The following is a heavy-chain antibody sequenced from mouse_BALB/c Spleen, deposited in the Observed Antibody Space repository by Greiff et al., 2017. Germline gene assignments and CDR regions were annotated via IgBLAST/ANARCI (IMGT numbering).Heavy chain of an antibody. CDR3: AREGGYYQYYYAMDY. D-gene: IGHD2-3*01. V-gene: IGHV2-9*02. CDR2: IWAGGST. CDR1: GFSLTSYG. Sequence: VKLVESGPGLVAPSQSLSITCTVSGFSLTSYGVHWVRQPPGKGLEWLGVIWAGGSTNYNSALMSRLSISKDNSKSQVFLKMNSLQTDDTAMYYCAREGGYYQYYYAMDYWGQGTSVTVSS. J-gene: IGHJ4*01.